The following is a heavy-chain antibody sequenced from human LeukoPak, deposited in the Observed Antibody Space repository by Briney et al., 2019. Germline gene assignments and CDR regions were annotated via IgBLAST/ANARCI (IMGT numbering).Heavy chain of an antibody. Sequence: SETLSLTCTVSGGSISSYYWSWIRQPAGKGLEWIGRIYTSGSTNYNPSLKSRVTMSVDTSKNQFSLKLSSVTAADTAVYYCARGKNSGSPHHDAFDIWGQGTMVTVSS. CDR1: GGSISSYY. J-gene: IGHJ3*02. V-gene: IGHV4-4*07. CDR2: IYTSGST. D-gene: IGHD1-26*01. CDR3: ARGKNSGSPHHDAFDI.